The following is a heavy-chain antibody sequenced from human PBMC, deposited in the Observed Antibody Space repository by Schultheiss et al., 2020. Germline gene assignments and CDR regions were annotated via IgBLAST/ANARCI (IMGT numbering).Heavy chain of an antibody. Sequence: SETLSLTCTVSGGSISSYYWSWIRQPPGKGLEWIGYIYYSGSTNYNPSLKSRVTISVDTSKNQFSLKLSSVTAADTAVYYCARIGGTHDAFDIWGQGTMVTVAS. CDR2: IYYSGST. J-gene: IGHJ3*02. CDR3: ARIGGTHDAFDI. V-gene: IGHV4-59*01. CDR1: GGSISSYY. D-gene: IGHD4-23*01.